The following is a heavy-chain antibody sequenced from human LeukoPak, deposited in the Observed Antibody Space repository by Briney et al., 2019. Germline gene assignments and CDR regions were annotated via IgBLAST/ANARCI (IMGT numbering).Heavy chain of an antibody. CDR1: GFTLSSYS. D-gene: IGHD6-19*01. V-gene: IGHV3-21*01. CDR2: ISSSSTHI. CDR3: ARDWGSGWPLLDY. J-gene: IGHJ4*02. Sequence: GGSLRLSCAASGFTLSSYSMNWVRQAPGKGLEWVSYISSSSTHIYYADSVKGRFTISRDNARNSLYLQMNSLRAEDTAVYYCARDWGSGWPLLDYWGQGTLVTVSS.